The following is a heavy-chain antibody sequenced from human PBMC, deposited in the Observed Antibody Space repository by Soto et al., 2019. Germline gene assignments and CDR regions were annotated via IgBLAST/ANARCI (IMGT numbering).Heavy chain of an antibody. Sequence: GASVKVSCKASGGTFSSYTISWVRQAPGQGLEWMGRIIPILGIANYAQKFQGRVTITADKSTSTAYMELSSLRSEDTAVYYCARGEGVVPAAMGDYYYYMDVWGKGTTVTVSS. CDR2: IIPILGIA. CDR1: GGTFSSYT. CDR3: ARGEGVVPAAMGDYYYYMDV. J-gene: IGHJ6*03. V-gene: IGHV1-69*02. D-gene: IGHD2-2*01.